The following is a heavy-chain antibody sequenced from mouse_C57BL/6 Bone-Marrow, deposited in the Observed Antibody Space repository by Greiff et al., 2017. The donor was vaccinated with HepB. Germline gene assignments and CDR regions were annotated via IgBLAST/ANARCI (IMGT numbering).Heavy chain of an antibody. V-gene: IGHV5-12*01. D-gene: IGHD1-1*01. CDR1: GFTFSDYY. CDR2: ISNGGGST. CDR3: ARHGSKGIPY. J-gene: IGHJ3*01. Sequence: DVMLVESGGGLVQPGGSLKLSCAASGFTFSDYYMYWVRQTPEKRLEWVAYISNGGGSTYYPDTVKGRFTISRDNAKNTLYLQMSRLKSEDTAMYYCARHGSKGIPYWGQGTLVTVSA.